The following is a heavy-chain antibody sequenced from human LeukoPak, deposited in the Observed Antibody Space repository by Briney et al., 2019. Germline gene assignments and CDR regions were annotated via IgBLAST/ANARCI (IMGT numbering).Heavy chain of an antibody. V-gene: IGHV3-53*01. Sequence: GGSLRLSCAASGFTVSSNYMSWVRQAPGKGLEWVSVIYSGGSTYYADSVKGRFTISRDNSKNTLYLQMNSLRAEDTAVYYCAKGSYYYDSSGYHYYFDYWGQGTLITVSS. CDR3: AKGSYYYDSSGYHYYFDY. CDR1: GFTVSSNY. D-gene: IGHD3-22*01. CDR2: IYSGGST. J-gene: IGHJ4*02.